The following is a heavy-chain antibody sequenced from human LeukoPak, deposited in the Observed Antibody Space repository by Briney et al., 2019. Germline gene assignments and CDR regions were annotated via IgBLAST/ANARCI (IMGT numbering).Heavy chain of an antibody. CDR2: INPTVGST. J-gene: IGHJ3*02. CDR1: GYTFTTYY. V-gene: IGHV1-46*01. CDR3: ARIETDSNGYSLGAFDI. Sequence: GASVKVSCKASGYTFTTYYIHWVRQAPGQGLEWMGIINPTVGSTTSAQKFQGRVTMTRDTSTGTVYMELSSLRSEDTAVYYCARIETDSNGYSLGAFDIWGQGTMVTVSS. D-gene: IGHD3-22*01.